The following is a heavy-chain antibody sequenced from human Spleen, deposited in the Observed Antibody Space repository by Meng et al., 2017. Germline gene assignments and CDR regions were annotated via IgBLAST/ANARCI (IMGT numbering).Heavy chain of an antibody. V-gene: IGHV3-43D*04. Sequence: GESLKISCAASGFTFDDYAMHWVRQAPGKGLEWVSLISWDGGSTYYADSVKGRFTISRDNAKNSLYLQMNSLRAEDTAVYYCARDDLEYKGGAFDIWGQGTMVTVSS. J-gene: IGHJ3*02. CDR2: ISWDGGST. CDR3: ARDDLEYKGGAFDI. D-gene: IGHD6-6*01. CDR1: GFTFDDYA.